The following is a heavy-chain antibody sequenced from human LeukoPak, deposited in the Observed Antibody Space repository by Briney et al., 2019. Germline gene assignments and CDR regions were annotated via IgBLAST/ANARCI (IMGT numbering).Heavy chain of an antibody. V-gene: IGHV3-53*04. CDR1: GFTVSSNY. CDR3: ARVAVLGYCSGGSCHALDY. J-gene: IGHJ4*02. D-gene: IGHD2-15*01. CDR2: IYSGGST. Sequence: GGSLRLSCAASGFTVSSNYMSWVRQAPGKGLEWVSVIYSGGSTYYADSVKGRFTISRHNSKNTLYLQMNSLRAEDTAVYYCARVAVLGYCSGGSCHALDYWDQGTLVTVSS.